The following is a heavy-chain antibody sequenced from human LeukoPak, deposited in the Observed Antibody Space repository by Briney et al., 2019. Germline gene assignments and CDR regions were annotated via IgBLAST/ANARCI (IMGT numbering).Heavy chain of an antibody. CDR2: IIPIFGTA. CDR1: GGTFSSYA. V-gene: IGHV1-69*13. CDR3: VESITIFGVVLDSWFDP. D-gene: IGHD3-3*01. Sequence: ASVKVSCKASGGTFSSYAISWVRQAPGQGLEWMGGIIPIFGTANYAQKFQGRVTITADESTSTAYMELSSLRSEDTAVYYCVESITIFGVVLDSWFDPWGQGTLVTVSS. J-gene: IGHJ5*02.